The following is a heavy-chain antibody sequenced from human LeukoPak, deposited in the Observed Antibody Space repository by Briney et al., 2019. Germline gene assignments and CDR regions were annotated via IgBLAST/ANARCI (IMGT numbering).Heavy chain of an antibody. V-gene: IGHV3-9*01. D-gene: IGHD1-14*01. Sequence: GGSLRLSCAASGFTFDDYAMHWVRQAPGKGLEWVSGISWNSGSIGYADSVKGRFTISRDNAKSSLYLQMNSLRAEDTALCYCAKDYRGVPVGRTTGYFDLWGRGTLVTVSS. CDR3: AKDYRGVPVGRTTGYFDL. J-gene: IGHJ2*01. CDR1: GFTFDDYA. CDR2: ISWNSGSI.